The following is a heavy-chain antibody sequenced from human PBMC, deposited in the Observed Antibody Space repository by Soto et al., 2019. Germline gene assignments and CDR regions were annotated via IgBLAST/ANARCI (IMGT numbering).Heavy chain of an antibody. J-gene: IGHJ4*02. CDR3: ATDLVATSYVPFDY. V-gene: IGHV4-39*02. CDR2: IYYSGST. D-gene: IGHD5-12*01. Sequence: SETLSLTCTVSGGSISSSSYYWGWIRQPPGKGLEWIGSIYYSGSTYYNPSLKSRVTISVDTSKNQSSLKLSSVTAADTAVYYCATDLVATSYVPFDYWGQGTLVTVSS. CDR1: GGSISSSSYY.